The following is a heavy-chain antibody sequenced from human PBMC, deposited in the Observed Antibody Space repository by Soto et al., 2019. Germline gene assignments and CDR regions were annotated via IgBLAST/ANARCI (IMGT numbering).Heavy chain of an antibody. J-gene: IGHJ4*02. CDR1: GFTFSSYA. CDR2: ISYDGSNK. CDR3: ARGIVVVPAATFDY. D-gene: IGHD2-2*01. Sequence: QVQLVESGGGVVQPGRSLRLSCAASGFTFSSYAMHWVRQAPGKGLEWVAVISYDGSNKYYADSVKGRFIISRDNSKNTLYLQMNSLRAEDTAVYYCARGIVVVPAATFDYWGQGTLVTVSS. V-gene: IGHV3-30-3*01.